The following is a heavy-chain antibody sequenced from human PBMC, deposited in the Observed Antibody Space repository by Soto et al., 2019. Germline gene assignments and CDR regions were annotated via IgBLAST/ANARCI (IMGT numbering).Heavy chain of an antibody. Sequence: GGSLRLSCAASGFTFSSYDMHWVRQATGKGLEWVSAIGTAGDTYYPGSVKGRFTISRENAKNSLYLQMNSLRAGDTAVYYCAREASITMVRGVIYYYYYYMDVWGKGTTVTASS. CDR2: IGTAGDT. V-gene: IGHV3-13*01. J-gene: IGHJ6*03. CDR1: GFTFSSYD. D-gene: IGHD3-10*01. CDR3: AREASITMVRGVIYYYYYYMDV.